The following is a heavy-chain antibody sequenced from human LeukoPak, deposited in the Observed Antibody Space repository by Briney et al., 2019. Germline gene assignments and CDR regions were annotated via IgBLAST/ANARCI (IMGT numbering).Heavy chain of an antibody. CDR1: GESFTNYY. V-gene: IGHV4-34*01. D-gene: IGHD4-23*01. CDR2: INHTGST. J-gene: IGHJ6*03. Sequence: SETLSLTCAVYGESFTNYYWGWIRQTPGKGLEWIGEINHTGSTNSNPSLESRVAMSTDTSKNQFSLKLLSVTAADTAVYYCARLHYGGNYGYYYYYMDVWGKGTTVTISS. CDR3: ARLHYGGNYGYYYYYMDV.